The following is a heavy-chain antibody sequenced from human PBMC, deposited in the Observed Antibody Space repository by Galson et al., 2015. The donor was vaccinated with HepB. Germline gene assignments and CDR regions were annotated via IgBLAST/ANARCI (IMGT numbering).Heavy chain of an antibody. Sequence: SVKVSCKASGYTFTIYGISWVRQAPGQGLEWMGWISVYTGKTNYAQKFQDRVAMTRDTSTNTAYVELRSLRSDDTAVYYCARDMSTYAHYFDSWGQGTPVTVSS. CDR1: GYTFTIYG. J-gene: IGHJ4*02. V-gene: IGHV1-18*01. CDR2: ISVYTGKT. CDR3: ARDMSTYAHYFDS. D-gene: IGHD2-8*01.